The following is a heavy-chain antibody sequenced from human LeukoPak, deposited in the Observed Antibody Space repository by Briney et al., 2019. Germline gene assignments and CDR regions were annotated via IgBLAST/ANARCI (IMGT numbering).Heavy chain of an antibody. Sequence: GGSLRLSCAASGFTFSSYGMHWVRQAPGKGLEWVAVISYDGSNKYYADSVKGRFTISRDNSKNTLYLQMNSLRAEDTAVYYCAKGGGYSYGRPGDYMDVWSKGTTVTVSS. J-gene: IGHJ6*03. V-gene: IGHV3-30*18. D-gene: IGHD5-18*01. CDR1: GFTFSSYG. CDR3: AKGGGYSYGRPGDYMDV. CDR2: ISYDGSNK.